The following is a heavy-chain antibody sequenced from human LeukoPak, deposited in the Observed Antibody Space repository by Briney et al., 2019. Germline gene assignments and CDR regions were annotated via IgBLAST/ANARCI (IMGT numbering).Heavy chain of an antibody. CDR1: GGSISSSNW. CDR2: IYHSGST. CDR3: ARVQKESYYDSSGYDRNAFDI. Sequence: SGTLSLTCAVSGGSISSSNWWSWVRQPPGKGLEWIGEIYHSGSTNYNPSLKSRVTISVDKSKNQFSLKLSSVTAADTAVYYCARVQKESYYDSSGYDRNAFDIWGQGTMVTVSS. D-gene: IGHD3-22*01. J-gene: IGHJ3*02. V-gene: IGHV4-4*02.